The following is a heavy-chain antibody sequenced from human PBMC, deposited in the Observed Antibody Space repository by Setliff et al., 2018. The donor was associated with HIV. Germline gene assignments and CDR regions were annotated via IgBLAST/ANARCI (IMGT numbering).Heavy chain of an antibody. Sequence: GGSLRLSCAASGFTFDDYAMHWGRQAPGKGLEWVSGINWSSGTIAYADFVKGRFTVSRDNTKRSLYLEMNHLTAEDTALYFCVKGPVLTGHQLNYFNYGMDVWGQGTMVTVSS. D-gene: IGHD3-9*01. V-gene: IGHV3-9*01. CDR1: GFTFDDYA. CDR3: VKGPVLTGHQLNYFNYGMDV. J-gene: IGHJ6*02. CDR2: INWSSGTI.